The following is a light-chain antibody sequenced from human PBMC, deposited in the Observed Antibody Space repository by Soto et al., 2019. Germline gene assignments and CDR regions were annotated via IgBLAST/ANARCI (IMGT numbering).Light chain of an antibody. CDR1: HSVTTH. CDR2: DAS. Sequence: EIVLTQSPDPLSLSPGERATLSCWASHSVTTHLAWFQQRPGQTPRLLIYDASTRAPGIPARFSGRGSGTEFTLTISSLQSEDFAVYYCQQYNNWPWTLGQGTKVDIK. J-gene: IGKJ1*01. CDR3: QQYNNWPWT. V-gene: IGKV3D-15*01.